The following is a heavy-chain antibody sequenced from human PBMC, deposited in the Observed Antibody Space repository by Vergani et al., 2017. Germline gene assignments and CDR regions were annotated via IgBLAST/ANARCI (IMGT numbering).Heavy chain of an antibody. CDR2: IIPIHGIT. Sequence: QVQMVQSGAEVKKPGSSVKVSCKASGGIFNNYTITWVRQAPGQGLEWMGRIIPIHGITDYAQKFRGRVTIIADTSTSTAYMDLSSLRSDDTAVYYCAADSPHGDFPDFWGQGTLVTVSS. CDR1: GGIFNNYT. J-gene: IGHJ4*02. D-gene: IGHD4-17*01. CDR3: AADSPHGDFPDF. V-gene: IGHV1-69*02.